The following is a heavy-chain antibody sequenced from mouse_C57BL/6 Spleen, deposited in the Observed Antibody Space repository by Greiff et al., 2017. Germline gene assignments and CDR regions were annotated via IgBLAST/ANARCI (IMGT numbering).Heavy chain of an antibody. Sequence: QVHVKQSGAELVRPGTSVKVSCKASGYAFTNYLIEWVKQRPGQGLEWIGVINPGSGGTNYNEKFKGKATLTADKSSSTSYMQLSSLTSEDSAVYFCARGGLLNYLDYWGQGTTLTVSS. CDR2: INPGSGGT. CDR1: GYAFTNYL. D-gene: IGHD1-1*01. CDR3: ARGGLLNYLDY. J-gene: IGHJ2*01. V-gene: IGHV1-54*01.